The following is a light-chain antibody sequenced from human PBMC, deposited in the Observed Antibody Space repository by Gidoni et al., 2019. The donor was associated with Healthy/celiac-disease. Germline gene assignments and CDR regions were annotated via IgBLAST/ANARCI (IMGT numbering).Light chain of an antibody. V-gene: IGKV1-9*01. CDR2: AAS. J-gene: IGKJ3*01. CDR3: QQLSSSPLT. Sequence: DIQLTQSPSFLSASVGDRVTITCRASQGISSYLAWYQQKPGKAPKLLIYAASTLQGGVPSRFSGSGSGTEFTLTISSLQPEDFATYSCQQLSSSPLTFGPGPKWISN. CDR1: QGISSY.